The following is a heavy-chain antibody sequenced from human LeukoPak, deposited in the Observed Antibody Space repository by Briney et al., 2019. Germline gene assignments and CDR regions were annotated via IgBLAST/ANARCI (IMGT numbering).Heavy chain of an antibody. Sequence: ASVKVSCKASGYTFTSYYINWVRQAPGQGLEWMGWINPNSGNTSYAQKFQGRVTMTENTSISTAYMELSSLRSEDTAVYYCARAGDDYGGGLFDLWGQGTQVTVSS. J-gene: IGHJ5*02. D-gene: IGHD4-23*01. CDR2: INPNSGNT. CDR1: GYTFTSYY. CDR3: ARAGDDYGGGLFDL. V-gene: IGHV1-8*01.